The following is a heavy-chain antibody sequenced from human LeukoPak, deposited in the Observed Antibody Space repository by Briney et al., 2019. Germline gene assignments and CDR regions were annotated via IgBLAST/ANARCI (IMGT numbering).Heavy chain of an antibody. CDR3: ARDDEYDFWSGYDQTTIPVRFDY. CDR2: ISAYNGNT. J-gene: IGHJ4*02. D-gene: IGHD3-3*01. CDR1: GYTFTSYG. Sequence: ASVKVSCKASGYTFTSYGISWVRQAPGQGLEWMGWISAYNGNTNYAQKLQGRVTMTTDTSTSTAYMGLRSLRSDDTAVYYCARDDEYDFWSGYDQTTIPVRFDYWGQGTLVTVFS. V-gene: IGHV1-18*01.